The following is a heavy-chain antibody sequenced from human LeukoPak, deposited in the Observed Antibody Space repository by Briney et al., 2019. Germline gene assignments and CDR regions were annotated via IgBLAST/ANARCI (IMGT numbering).Heavy chain of an antibody. CDR2: ISAYNGNT. CDR1: GYTFTSYG. V-gene: IGHV1-18*01. D-gene: IGHD3-3*01. CDR3: ARDLVKTYYDFWSGYYTPGNYYYMDV. J-gene: IGHJ6*03. Sequence: ASVKVSCKASGYTFTSYGISWVRQAPGQGLEWVGWISAYNGNTNYAQKLQGRVTMTTDTSTSTAYMELRSLRSDDTAVYYCARDLVKTYYDFWSGYYTPGNYYYMDVWGKGTTVTVSS.